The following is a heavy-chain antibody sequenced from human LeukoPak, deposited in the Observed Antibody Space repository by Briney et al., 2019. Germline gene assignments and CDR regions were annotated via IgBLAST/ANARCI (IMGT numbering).Heavy chain of an antibody. V-gene: IGHV3-23*01. CDR1: GFTFSSYA. CDR3: ARASSTLGSLLYYYYYYMDV. D-gene: IGHD5/OR15-5a*01. CDR2: FSGSGGRT. J-gene: IGHJ6*03. Sequence: GGSLRLSCAASGFTFSSYAMSWVRQAPGKGLEWVSSFSGSGGRTYYADSVKGRFTISRDNAKNSLYLQMNSLRAEDTAVYYCARASSTLGSLLYYYYYYMDVWGKGTTVTVSS.